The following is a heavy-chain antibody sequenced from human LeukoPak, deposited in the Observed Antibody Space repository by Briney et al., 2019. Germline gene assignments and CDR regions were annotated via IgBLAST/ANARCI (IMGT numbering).Heavy chain of an antibody. Sequence: SGGSLRLSCAASGFTFNIYAMSWVRQAPGKGLEWVSAISGSGDSAHYADSVKGRFFISRDNSKHTVYLQMNSLRAEDTAVYYCAKDLRYSGTYTGFDYWGQGTLVTVSS. J-gene: IGHJ4*02. CDR1: GFTFNIYA. D-gene: IGHD1-26*01. CDR2: ISGSGDSA. CDR3: AKDLRYSGTYTGFDY. V-gene: IGHV3-23*01.